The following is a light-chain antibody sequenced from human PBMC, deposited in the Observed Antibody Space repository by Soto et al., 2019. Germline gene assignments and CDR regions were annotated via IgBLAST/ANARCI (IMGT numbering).Light chain of an antibody. CDR1: QSGSSNH. Sequence: DIVVTQSAGTLSLSPWERATLYCRASQSGSSNHLAWYQQKPGQAPRLLIYGGSSRATGIPIRFSGSGSETDFTLTITRLEPEDFAMYYCQQYRSSRTFGQGTKVDIK. CDR3: QQYRSSRT. J-gene: IGKJ1*01. CDR2: GGS. V-gene: IGKV3-20*01.